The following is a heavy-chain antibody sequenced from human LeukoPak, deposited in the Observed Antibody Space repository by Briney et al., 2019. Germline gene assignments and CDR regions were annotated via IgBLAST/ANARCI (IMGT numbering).Heavy chain of an antibody. CDR3: ARYKSVADSFDP. Sequence: SETLSLTCTVSGDSISSYYWSWIRHPPGKGLELIGYIYYSGSTNYNPSLKSRVTISVDTSKNQFSLKLSSVTAADTAVYYCARYKSVADSFDPWGQGTLVTVSS. V-gene: IGHV4-59*01. CDR1: GDSISSYY. D-gene: IGHD1-1*01. CDR2: IYYSGST. J-gene: IGHJ5*02.